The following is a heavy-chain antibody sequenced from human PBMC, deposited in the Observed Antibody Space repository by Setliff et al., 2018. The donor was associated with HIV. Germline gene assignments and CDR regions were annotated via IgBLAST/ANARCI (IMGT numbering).Heavy chain of an antibody. CDR1: GFTFSSYS. D-gene: IGHD2-21*01. J-gene: IGHJ5*02. CDR3: ARGSIAGLADQ. Sequence: QTGGSLRLSCAASGFTFSSYSMKWVRQAPGKGLEWVSYISSSSSTIYYADSVKGRFTISRDNAKNSLYLQMNSLRAEDTAVYSCARGSIAGLADQWGQGTLVTVSS. CDR2: ISSSSSTI. V-gene: IGHV3-48*01.